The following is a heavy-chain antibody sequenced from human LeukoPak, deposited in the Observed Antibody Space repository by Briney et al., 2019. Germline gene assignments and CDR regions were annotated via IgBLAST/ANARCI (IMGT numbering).Heavy chain of an antibody. D-gene: IGHD5-24*01. J-gene: IGHJ4*02. Sequence: TGRSLTLSWAAAGFIFSNYGTHWVRQAPGKGLEWAALILSDGSQKFYADAVKGRFTISRDNSKNMLYLQMNSLRVEDTAVYYCASRDGKSEFDNWGQGALVTVSS. CDR1: GFIFSNYG. CDR2: ILSDGSQK. CDR3: ASRDGKSEFDN. V-gene: IGHV3-33*05.